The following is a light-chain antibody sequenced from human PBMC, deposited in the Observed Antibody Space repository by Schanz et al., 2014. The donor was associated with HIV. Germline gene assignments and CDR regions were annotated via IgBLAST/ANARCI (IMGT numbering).Light chain of an antibody. CDR1: SSDVGGYNY. Sequence: QSALTQPPSASGSPGQSVTISCTGTSSDVGGYNYVSWYQQHPGKAPKLMIYEVSKRPSGVPDRFSGSKSGNTASLTVSGLQAEDEADYYCSSYAGSKIVVLGGGTKLTVL. CDR3: SSYAGSKIVV. J-gene: IGLJ2*01. CDR2: EVS. V-gene: IGLV2-8*01.